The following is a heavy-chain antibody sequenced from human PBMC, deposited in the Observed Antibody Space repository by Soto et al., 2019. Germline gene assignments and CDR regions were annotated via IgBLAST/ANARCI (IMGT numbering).Heavy chain of an antibody. CDR3: ARGSGIAVAGSNY. CDR1: GGTFSSYT. Sequence: SVKVSCKASGGTFSSYTISWVRQAPGQGLEWMGRIIPILGIANYAQKFQGRVTITADKSTSTAYMELSSLRSEDTAVYYCARGSGIAVAGSNYWGQGTLVTVSS. CDR2: IIPILGIA. J-gene: IGHJ4*02. D-gene: IGHD6-19*01. V-gene: IGHV1-69*02.